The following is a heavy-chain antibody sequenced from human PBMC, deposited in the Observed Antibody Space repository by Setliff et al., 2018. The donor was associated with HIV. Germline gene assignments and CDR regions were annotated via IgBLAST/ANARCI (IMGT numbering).Heavy chain of an antibody. J-gene: IGHJ5*02. CDR3: ARGGRVAGIGLWGSWFDP. Sequence: SETLSLTCAVYGGSFSGNYWSWIRQPPGKGLEWIGEINHSGSTNYNPSLKSRVTISVDTSKNQFSLKLRSVTAADTAVYYCARGGRVAGIGLWGSWFDPWGQGTLVTVSS. CDR2: INHSGST. V-gene: IGHV4-34*01. D-gene: IGHD6-19*01. CDR1: GGSFSGNY.